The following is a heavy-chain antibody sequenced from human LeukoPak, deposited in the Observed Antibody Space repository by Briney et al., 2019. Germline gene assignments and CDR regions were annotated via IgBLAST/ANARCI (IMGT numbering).Heavy chain of an antibody. CDR3: AKTSDFWSGFDN. J-gene: IGHJ4*02. CDR1: GGAFSSYA. CDR2: IIPIFGTA. V-gene: IGHV1-69*13. Sequence: ASVKVSCKASGGAFSSYAISWVRQAPGQGLEWMGGIIPIFGTANYAQKFQGRVTITADESTSTAYMELSSLRSEDTAVYYCAKTSDFWSGFDNWGQGTLVTVAP. D-gene: IGHD3-3*01.